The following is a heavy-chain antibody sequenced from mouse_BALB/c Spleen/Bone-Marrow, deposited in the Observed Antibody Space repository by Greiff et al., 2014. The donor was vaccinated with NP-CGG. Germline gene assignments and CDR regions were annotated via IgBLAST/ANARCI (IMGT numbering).Heavy chain of an antibody. CDR2: IDPANGNT. J-gene: IGHJ2*01. CDR1: GFNIKDTY. V-gene: IGHV14-3*02. CDR3: ANYYYGSHFDY. Sequence: VQLQQPGAALVKPGASVKLSCTASGFNIKDTYMHWVKRRPEQGLEWIGRIDPANGNTKYDPKFQGKATITADTSSNTAYLQLSSLTSEDTAVYYCANYYYGSHFDYWGQGTTLTVSS. D-gene: IGHD1-1*01.